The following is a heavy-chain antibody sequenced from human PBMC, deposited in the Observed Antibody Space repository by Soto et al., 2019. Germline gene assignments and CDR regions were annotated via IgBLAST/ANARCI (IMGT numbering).Heavy chain of an antibody. D-gene: IGHD1-1*01. V-gene: IGHV3-33*01. CDR1: GFTFSSYG. Sequence: GGSLRLSCAASGFTFSSYGMHWVRQAPGKGLEWVAIIWYDGSYKYYADSVKGRFTISRDNSKNTLYLQMNSLRAEDTAVYYCARDRYNWNDPGPFDYWGQGTLVTVSS. J-gene: IGHJ4*02. CDR3: ARDRYNWNDPGPFDY. CDR2: IWYDGSYK.